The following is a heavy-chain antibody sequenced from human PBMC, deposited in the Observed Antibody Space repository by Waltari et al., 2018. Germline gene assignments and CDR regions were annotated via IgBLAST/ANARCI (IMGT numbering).Heavy chain of an antibody. CDR3: ARNRLKYYDSSGYYYEYYYYYMDV. Sequence: QVQLVQSGAEVKKPGSSVKVSCKASGGTFSSYAISWVRPAPGQGLEWMGGIIPIFGTATYAQKFQGRVTITADKSTSTAYMELSSLRSEDTAVYYCARNRLKYYDSSGYYYEYYYYYMDVWGKGTTVTVSS. D-gene: IGHD3-22*01. CDR1: GGTFSSYA. CDR2: IIPIFGTA. J-gene: IGHJ6*03. V-gene: IGHV1-69*14.